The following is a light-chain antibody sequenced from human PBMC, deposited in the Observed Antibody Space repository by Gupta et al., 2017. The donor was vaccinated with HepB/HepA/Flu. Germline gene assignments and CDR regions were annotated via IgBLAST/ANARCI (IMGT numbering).Light chain of an antibody. CDR3: QQSYSTPLT. CDR2: AAS. J-gene: IGKJ4*01. V-gene: IGKV1-39*01. CDR1: QSIVTY. Sequence: IQMTQSPSSLSASVGDRVTVTCRASQSIVTYVNWYQQKPGKAPKLLIYAASSLQYGVPSRFSGSGSGTDFTLTITTLQPDDFATYYCQQSYSTPLTFGGGTKVEIK.